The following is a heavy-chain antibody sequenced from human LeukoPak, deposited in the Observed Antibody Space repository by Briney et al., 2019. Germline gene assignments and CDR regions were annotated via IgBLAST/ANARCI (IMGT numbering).Heavy chain of an antibody. CDR3: TRSEYVWGRYRLDF. CDR2: NYSIGNT. J-gene: IGHJ4*02. CDR1: SASISRHY. Sequence: SETLSLTCIVSSASISRHYGTWPRDTRGQGVHWIGYNYSIGNTNYNPSLKSRVTMSLDTSKNQFSLRLNSVAAADTAVYYCTRSEYVWGRYRLDFWGQGALVTVSS. V-gene: IGHV4-4*08. D-gene: IGHD3-16*02.